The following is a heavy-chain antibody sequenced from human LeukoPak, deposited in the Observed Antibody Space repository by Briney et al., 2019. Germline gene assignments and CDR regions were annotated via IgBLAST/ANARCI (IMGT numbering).Heavy chain of an antibody. V-gene: IGHV4-59*01. CDR1: GGSINSYY. CDR3: ARDAHSSNWLLFDP. J-gene: IGHJ5*02. D-gene: IGHD6-13*01. Sequence: SETLCLTCTVSGGSINSYYWSWVRQPPGKVLERIGYIYNSGSTNYNPSLKSRVTISVDTSKNQFSLMLSSVTAADTAVYYCARDAHSSNWLLFDPWGQGTLVTVSS. CDR2: IYNSGST.